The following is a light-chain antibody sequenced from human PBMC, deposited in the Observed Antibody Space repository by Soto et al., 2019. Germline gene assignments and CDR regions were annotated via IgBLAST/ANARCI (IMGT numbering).Light chain of an antibody. V-gene: IGLV1-44*01. J-gene: IGLJ2*01. CDR1: SSNIETNT. Sequence: QSVLTQPPSASGTPGQRVTISCSVSSSNIETNTVNWYQQVPGTAHKHLIYSNDQRPSGLPDRFSASKSGTSASLAISGLQSEDESAYSFAAWDDSLNGVVFGGGTNLTVL. CDR2: SND. CDR3: AAWDDSLNGVV.